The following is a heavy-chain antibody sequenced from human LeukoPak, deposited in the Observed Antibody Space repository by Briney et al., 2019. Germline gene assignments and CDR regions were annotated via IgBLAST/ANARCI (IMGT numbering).Heavy chain of an antibody. CDR3: AKSLLTTATGTGRAFDI. V-gene: IGHV3-23*01. CDR2: ISAGGETT. CDR1: RFRFSTFP. D-gene: IGHD1-1*01. Sequence: GRSLRLSCAASRFRFSTFPMGWVRQAPGKGLEWVSGISAGGETTFYADSVRGRLTISRDNSKNTLYLQMNSLRADDTAVYYCAKSLLTTATGTGRAFDIWGQGTMVTASS. J-gene: IGHJ3*02.